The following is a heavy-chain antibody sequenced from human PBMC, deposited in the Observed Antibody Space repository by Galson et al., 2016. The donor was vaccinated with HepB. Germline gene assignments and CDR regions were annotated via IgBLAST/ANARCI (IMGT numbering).Heavy chain of an antibody. CDR2: ISGSGGTT. CDR1: GFMFKNYA. D-gene: IGHD3-3*01. Sequence: SLRLSCAASGFMFKNYAMSWVRQAPGKGLEWVSVISGSGGTTFYAESVKGRFTISRDNSQNTVELQMNSLRADDTAVYYCAKVFDYLNGWIDQWGQGTLVTVS. CDR3: AKVFDYLNGWIDQ. J-gene: IGHJ4*02. V-gene: IGHV3-23*01.